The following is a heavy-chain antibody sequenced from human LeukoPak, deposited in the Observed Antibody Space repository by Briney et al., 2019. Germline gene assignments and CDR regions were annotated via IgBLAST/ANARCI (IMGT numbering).Heavy chain of an antibody. D-gene: IGHD1-26*01. Sequence: SETLSLTCTVSGGSISNGDHYWSWIRQHPGKGLEWIGHIYYSGSTYYNPSLKSRGIISVETSKNQFSLKLSPVTAADTAVYYCARGAPSSVGATTDFDFWGQGTLVTVSS. CDR3: ARGAPSSVGATTDFDF. CDR1: GGSISNGDHY. CDR2: IYYSGST. J-gene: IGHJ4*02. V-gene: IGHV4-31*03.